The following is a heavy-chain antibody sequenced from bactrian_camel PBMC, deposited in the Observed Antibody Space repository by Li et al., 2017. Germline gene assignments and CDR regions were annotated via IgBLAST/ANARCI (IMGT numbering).Heavy chain of an antibody. CDR2: IVILGGTT. CDR1: GVASRYRIR. V-gene: IGHV3S63*01. Sequence: VQLVESGGGSVQAGGSLGLTCAASGVASRYRIRMGWFRQAPGKEREGVAAIVILGGTTYYDDSVTGRFTISQDNAKNTVYLQMNNLQPEDTATYYC.